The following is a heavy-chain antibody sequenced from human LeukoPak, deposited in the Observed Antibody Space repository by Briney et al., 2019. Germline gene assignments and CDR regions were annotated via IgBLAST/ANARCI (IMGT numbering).Heavy chain of an antibody. CDR1: GFPFNVQT. CDR3: ARLRRIWNDVEMVDY. CDR2: MRQDGSEI. V-gene: IGHV3-7*03. Sequence: GGSLRLSCAASGFPFNVQTMSWVRQAPGKGLDWVASMRQDGSEIYYVDSVKGRFTISRDNPKNSLYLQMNSLSPEDTAVYYCARLRRIWNDVEMVDYWGQGTLVTVSS. J-gene: IGHJ4*02. D-gene: IGHD1-1*01.